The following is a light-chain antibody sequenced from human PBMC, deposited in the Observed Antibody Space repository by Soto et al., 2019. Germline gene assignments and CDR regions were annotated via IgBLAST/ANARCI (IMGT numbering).Light chain of an antibody. Sequence: QSVLTQPPSASGTPGQRVTISCSGSNSNIGSHTVNWYQQLPGTAPKLPPKPLIYPNTYRPSGVPDRFSGSRSATSSSLTITGLQAEDEADYYCQSYDRSLSGSFFGTGTKLTVL. CDR1: NSNIGSHT. V-gene: IGLV1-44*01. CDR3: QSYDRSLSGSF. CDR2: PNT. J-gene: IGLJ1*01.